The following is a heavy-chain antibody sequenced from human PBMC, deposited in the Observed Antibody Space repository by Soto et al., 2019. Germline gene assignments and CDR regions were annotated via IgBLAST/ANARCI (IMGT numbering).Heavy chain of an antibody. CDR3: ARRIVGATTLAWFDP. D-gene: IGHD1-26*01. V-gene: IGHV1-46*01. Sequence: GASVKVSCKASGYTFTSYYRHWVQQAPGQGLEWMGIINPSGGSTSYAPKFPGRVTMTRDTSTSTVYMELSSLRSEDTALYYCARRIVGATTLAWFDPWGQGTLVTGSS. CDR1: GYTFTSYY. CDR2: INPSGGST. J-gene: IGHJ5*02.